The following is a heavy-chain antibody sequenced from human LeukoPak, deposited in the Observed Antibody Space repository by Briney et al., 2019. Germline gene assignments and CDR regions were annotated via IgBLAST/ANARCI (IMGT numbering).Heavy chain of an antibody. J-gene: IGHJ4*02. Sequence: PSETLSLTCAVYGGSFSGYYWSWIRQPPGKGLEWIGEINHSGSTNYNPSLTSRVTISVDTSKNQFSLKLSSVTAADTAVYYCARGVRYYYGSGSSIKDYRGQGTLVTVSS. CDR3: ARGVRYYYGSGSSIKDY. CDR1: GGSFSGYY. CDR2: INHSGST. D-gene: IGHD3-10*01. V-gene: IGHV4-34*01.